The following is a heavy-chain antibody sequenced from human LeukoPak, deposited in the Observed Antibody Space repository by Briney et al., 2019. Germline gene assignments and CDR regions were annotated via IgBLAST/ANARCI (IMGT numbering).Heavy chain of an antibody. J-gene: IGHJ4*02. CDR1: GFSLSGYW. V-gene: IGHV3-7*01. D-gene: IGHD5-12*01. Sequence: PGGSLRLSCAASGFSLSGYWMTWVRQAPGKGLEWVARLHADGVEQNYVDSVTGRFTMSRDNAKNSLDLQMNSLRAEDTAVYYCARDRVATRLQDWGQGTLVTVSS. CDR2: LHADGVEQ. CDR3: ARDRVATRLQD.